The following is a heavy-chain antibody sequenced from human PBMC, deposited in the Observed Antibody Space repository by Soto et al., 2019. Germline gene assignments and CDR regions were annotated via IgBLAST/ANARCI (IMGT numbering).Heavy chain of an antibody. V-gene: IGHV3-33*01. CDR2: IWYDGSNK. J-gene: IGHJ4*02. D-gene: IGHD3-22*01. Sequence: GGSLRLSCAASGFTFSSYGMHWVRQAPGKGLEWVAVIWYDGSNKYYADSVKGRFTISRDNSKNTLYLQMNSLRAEDTAVYYCAREGAYDSSGYPTDYWGQGTLVTVSS. CDR3: AREGAYDSSGYPTDY. CDR1: GFTFSSYG.